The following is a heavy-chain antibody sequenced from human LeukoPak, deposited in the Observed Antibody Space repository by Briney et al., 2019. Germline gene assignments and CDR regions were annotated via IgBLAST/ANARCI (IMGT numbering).Heavy chain of an antibody. Sequence: GGSLGLSCAVSGITLSNYGMSWVRQAPGKGLEWVAGISDSGGRTNYADSVKGRFTISRDNPKNTLYLQMNSLRAEDTAVYFCARRGVVIRVILVGFHKEAYYFDSWGQGALVTVSS. V-gene: IGHV3-23*01. CDR1: GITLSNYG. D-gene: IGHD3-22*01. CDR3: ARRGVVIRVILVGFHKEAYYFDS. CDR2: ISDSGGRT. J-gene: IGHJ4*02.